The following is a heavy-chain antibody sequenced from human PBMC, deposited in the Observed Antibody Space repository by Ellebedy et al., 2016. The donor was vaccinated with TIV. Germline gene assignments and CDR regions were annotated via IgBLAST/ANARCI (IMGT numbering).Heavy chain of an antibody. CDR2: IYSGGST. V-gene: IGHV3-53*01. Sequence: PGGSLRLSCAASEFPVSSNYINWVRQAPGKGLAWVSVIYSGGSTYSADSVKGRFTISRDNSKNTLYLHMNSLRAEDTAVYYCASRSYEYYYYGMDVWGQGTTVTVSS. D-gene: IGHD3-16*01. J-gene: IGHJ6*02. CDR3: ASRSYEYYYYGMDV. CDR1: EFPVSSNY.